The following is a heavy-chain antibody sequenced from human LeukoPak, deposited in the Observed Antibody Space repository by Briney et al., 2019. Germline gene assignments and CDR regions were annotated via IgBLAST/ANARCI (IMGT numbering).Heavy chain of an antibody. V-gene: IGHV4-59*08. CDR1: GGSISSYY. Sequence: SETLSLTCTVSGGSISSYYWSWIRQPPGKGLEWIGYIYYSGSTNYNPSLKSRVTISVDTSKNQFSLELSSVTAADTAVYYCARLGYYYDSSTYWGQGTLVTVSS. J-gene: IGHJ4*02. CDR3: ARLGYYYDSSTY. D-gene: IGHD3-22*01. CDR2: IYYSGST.